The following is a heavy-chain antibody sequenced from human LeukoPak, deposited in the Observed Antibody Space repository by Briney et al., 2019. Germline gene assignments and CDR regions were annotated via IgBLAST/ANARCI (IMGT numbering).Heavy chain of an antibody. J-gene: IGHJ4*02. Sequence: SETLSLTCTVSGYSISSGYYWGWIRQPPGKGLEWIGSIYHSGITYYNPSLKSRVTISVDTSKNQFSLKLSSVTAADTAVYYCAKSELNDYMKYWGQGTLVTVSS. CDR2: IYHSGIT. CDR3: AKSELNDYMKY. CDR1: GYSISSGYY. V-gene: IGHV4-38-2*02. D-gene: IGHD4-11*01.